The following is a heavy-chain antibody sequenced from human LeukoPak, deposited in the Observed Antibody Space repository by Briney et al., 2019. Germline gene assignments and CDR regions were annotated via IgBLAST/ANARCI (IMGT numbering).Heavy chain of an antibody. CDR3: ARESWFGEFYNWFDP. CDR1: GFTFSSYG. J-gene: IGHJ5*02. D-gene: IGHD3-10*01. V-gene: IGHV3-33*01. CDR2: IWYDGSNK. Sequence: GRSLRLSCAASGFTFSSYGMHWVRQAPGKGLEWVAVIWYDGSNKYYADSVKGRFTISRDNSKNTLYLQMNSLRAEDTAVYYCARESWFGEFYNWFDPWGQGTLVTVSS.